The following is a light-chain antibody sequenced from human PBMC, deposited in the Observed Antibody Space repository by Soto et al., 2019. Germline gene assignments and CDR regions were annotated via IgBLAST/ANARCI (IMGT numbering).Light chain of an antibody. Sequence: QSVLTQPPSVSEAPGQRVTISCSGSSSNVDNNVVNWYQQLPGPAPKLLIYYDDLLPSGVSDRFSGSKSGTSASLAISGLQSEDEDDYYCAAWYDSLNGWVFGGGIKLTVL. CDR3: AAWYDSLNGWV. CDR1: SSNVDNNV. CDR2: YDD. V-gene: IGLV1-36*01. J-gene: IGLJ3*02.